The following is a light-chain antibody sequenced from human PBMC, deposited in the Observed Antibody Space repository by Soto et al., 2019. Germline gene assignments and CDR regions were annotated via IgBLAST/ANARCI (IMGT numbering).Light chain of an antibody. J-gene: IGKJ4*01. V-gene: IGKV1-39*01. CDR2: AAS. CDR3: QQVNGYPRDIT. Sequence: DIQMTQSPSSLYASVGDRVTITCRASQSISSYLNWYQQKPGKAPKLLIYAASTLQSGVPSRFSGSGSGTDFTLTISSLQPEDVATYYCQQVNGYPRDITFGGGTRVEIK. CDR1: QSISSY.